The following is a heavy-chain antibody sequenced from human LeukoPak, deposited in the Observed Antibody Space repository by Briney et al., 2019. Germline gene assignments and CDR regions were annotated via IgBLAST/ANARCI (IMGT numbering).Heavy chain of an antibody. CDR2: IYYSGST. Sequence: SETLSLTCTVSGGSISSSSYYWGWIRQPPGKGLEWIGSIYYSGSTYYNPSLKSRVTISVDTSKNQFSLKLSSVTAADTALYSCARHYLGGNYPDYFNHWGQGTLVTVSS. V-gene: IGHV4-39*01. CDR1: GGSISSSSYY. CDR3: ARHYLGGNYPDYFNH. J-gene: IGHJ4*02. D-gene: IGHD1-26*01.